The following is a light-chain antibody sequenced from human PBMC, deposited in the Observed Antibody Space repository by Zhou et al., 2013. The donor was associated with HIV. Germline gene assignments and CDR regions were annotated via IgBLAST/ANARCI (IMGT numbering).Light chain of an antibody. CDR3: QQYKIYPLT. J-gene: IGKJ4*01. CDR2: DAS. Sequence: DIQMTQSPSSVSASVGDRVTITCQASQDINKSLSWYQQKPGKAPDLLISDASNLEPGVPSKFSGSGSGTDFTLTISNLQPEDIATYYCQQYKIYPLTFGGGTKVEIK. CDR1: QDINKS. V-gene: IGKV1-33*01.